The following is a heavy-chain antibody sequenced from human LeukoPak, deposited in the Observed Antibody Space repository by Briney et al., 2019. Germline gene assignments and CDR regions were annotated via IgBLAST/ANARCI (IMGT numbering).Heavy chain of an antibody. CDR2: IIPIFDTT. CDR1: GGTFSSYV. D-gene: IGHD6-13*01. J-gene: IGHJ4*02. V-gene: IGHV1-69*13. Sequence: SVKVSCKASGGTFSSYVISWVRQAPGQGLEWMGGIIPIFDTTNYAHKFQGRVTITADESTSTVYMELSSLRSEDTALYYCARDSGSSWYSNYWGQGTLVTVSS. CDR3: ARDSGSSWYSNY.